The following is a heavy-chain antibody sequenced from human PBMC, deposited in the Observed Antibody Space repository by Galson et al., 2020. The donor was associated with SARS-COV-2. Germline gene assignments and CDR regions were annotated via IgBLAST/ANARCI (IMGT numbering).Heavy chain of an antibody. Sequence: SETLSLTCAVSGGSISSSNWWSWVRQPPGKGLEWIGEIYHSGSTNYNPSLKSRVTISVDKSKNQFSLKLSSVTAADTAVYYCAREGGKETIFGVVIYYYYMDVWGKGTTVTVSS. CDR2: IYHSGST. CDR1: GGSISSSNW. J-gene: IGHJ6*03. V-gene: IGHV4-4*02. D-gene: IGHD3-3*01. CDR3: AREGGKETIFGVVIYYYYMDV.